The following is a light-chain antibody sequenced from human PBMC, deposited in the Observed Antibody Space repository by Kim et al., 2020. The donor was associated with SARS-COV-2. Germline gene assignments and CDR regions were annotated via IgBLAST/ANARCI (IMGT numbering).Light chain of an antibody. Sequence: SITISCTRTSSGVGGYNYVSWYQQHPGKAPKLMIYDVSNRPSGVSNRFSGSKSGNTASLTISGLQAEDEADYYCSSYTSSSTLVVFGGGTQLTVL. CDR2: DVS. CDR3: SSYTSSSTLVV. V-gene: IGLV2-14*03. CDR1: SSGVGGYNY. J-gene: IGLJ2*01.